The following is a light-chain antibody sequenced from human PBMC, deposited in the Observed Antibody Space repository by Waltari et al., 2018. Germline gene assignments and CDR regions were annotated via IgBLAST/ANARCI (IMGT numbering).Light chain of an antibody. CDR1: SSDVGGYNY. J-gene: IGLJ2*01. Sequence: QSALTQPRSVSGSPGQSVTISSTGTSSDVGGYNYVAWYQHPPGKAPALMVFDVNKRPSGVPDRFSGSKSGNTASLTISGLRTEDEADDYCSSYAGSYTLLFGGGTKLTVL. CDR3: SSYAGSYTLL. CDR2: DVN. V-gene: IGLV2-11*01.